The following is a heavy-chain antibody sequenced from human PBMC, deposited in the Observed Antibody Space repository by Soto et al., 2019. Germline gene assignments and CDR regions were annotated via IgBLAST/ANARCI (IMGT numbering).Heavy chain of an antibody. CDR3: ASGQVGATTWFDP. CDR1: GASISSGGYY. D-gene: IGHD1-26*01. J-gene: IGHJ5*02. Sequence: PSETVSLTCTVSGASISSGGYYWSWIRQDPGKGLEWLGYIYDNGTTYYNPSLKSRVSISRDKSKNQFSLKMTSLTAADTAVYYCASGQVGATTWFDPWGQRTKVTVSS. CDR2: IYDNGTT. V-gene: IGHV4-31*03.